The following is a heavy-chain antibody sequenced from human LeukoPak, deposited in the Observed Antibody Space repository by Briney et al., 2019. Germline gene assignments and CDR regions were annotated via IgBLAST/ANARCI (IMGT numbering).Heavy chain of an antibody. J-gene: IGHJ6*03. D-gene: IGHD2-2*01. Sequence: SETLSLTCTVSGGSISSSSYYWGWIRQPLGKGLEWIGSIYYSGSTYYNTSLKSRVTISVDTSKNQFSLKLSSVTAADTAVYYCARLTIQLPPIGGYYYYYMDVWGKGTTVTISS. CDR3: ARLTIQLPPIGGYYYYYMDV. CDR1: GGSISSSSYY. V-gene: IGHV4-39*07. CDR2: IYYSGST.